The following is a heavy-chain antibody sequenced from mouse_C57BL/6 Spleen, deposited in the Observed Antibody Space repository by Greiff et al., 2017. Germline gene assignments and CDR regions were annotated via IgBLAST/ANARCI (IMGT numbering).Heavy chain of an antibody. Sequence: VQLQQSGAELARPGASVKMSCKASGYTFTSYTMHWVKQRPGQGLEWIGYINPSSGYTKYNQKFKDKATLTADKSSSTAYMQLSSLTSEDSAVYYCARWGNLYAMDYWGQGTSVTVPS. CDR1: GYTFTSYT. J-gene: IGHJ4*01. CDR3: ARWGNLYAMDY. CDR2: INPSSGYT. V-gene: IGHV1-4*01.